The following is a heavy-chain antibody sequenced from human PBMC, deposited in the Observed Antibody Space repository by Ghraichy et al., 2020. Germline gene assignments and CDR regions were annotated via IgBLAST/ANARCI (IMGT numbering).Heavy chain of an antibody. Sequence: SETLSLTCTVSGGSISSYYWSWIRQPAGKGLEWIGRIYTSGSTNYNPSLKSRVTMSVDTSKNQFSLKLSSVTAADTAVYYCARSLTVPYYGGNSGYFDYWGQGTLVTVSS. CDR3: ARSLTVPYYGGNSGYFDY. CDR1: GGSISSYY. CDR2: IYTSGST. D-gene: IGHD4-23*01. J-gene: IGHJ4*02. V-gene: IGHV4-4*07.